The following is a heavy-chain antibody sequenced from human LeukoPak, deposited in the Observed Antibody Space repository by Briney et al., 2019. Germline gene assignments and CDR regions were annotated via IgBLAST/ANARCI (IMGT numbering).Heavy chain of an antibody. Sequence: PGGSLRLSCTVSGFTVSSNSMSWVRQAPGKGLEWVSFIYSGGNTHYSDSVKGRFTISRDNAKNTLFLQMNSLRVEDTALYYCVRSLTGTNDYWGQGTLVTVSS. D-gene: IGHD1-7*01. V-gene: IGHV3-53*01. J-gene: IGHJ4*02. CDR2: IYSGGNT. CDR3: VRSLTGTNDY. CDR1: GFTVSSNS.